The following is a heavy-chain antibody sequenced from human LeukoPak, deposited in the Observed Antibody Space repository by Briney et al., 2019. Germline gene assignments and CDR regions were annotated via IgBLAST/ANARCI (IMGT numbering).Heavy chain of an antibody. J-gene: IGHJ5*02. CDR2: IYSSGST. Sequence: SQTLSLTCTVSGDSVSSGGYCWSWIRQHPVKGLEWIGYIYSSGSTFYNPSLKSRLALSKDTSKNQFSLNLSSVTAADTAVYYCARGYGSNSYSPGFDPWGQGTLVTVSS. V-gene: IGHV4-31*03. CDR3: ARGYGSNSYSPGFDP. CDR1: GDSVSSGGYC. D-gene: IGHD2-2*01.